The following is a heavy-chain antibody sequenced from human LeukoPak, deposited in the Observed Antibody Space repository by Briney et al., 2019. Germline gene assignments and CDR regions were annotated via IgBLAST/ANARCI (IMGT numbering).Heavy chain of an antibody. V-gene: IGHV5-51*01. J-gene: IGHJ6*03. Sequence: GESLKISCQGSGYTFPIHWIGWVRQTPGKGLEWMGIIYPSDSHTIYSPSFQGQVTVSADKSISTAYLQWSSLKASDTAIYYCVRHYRPPQDSRAAKPTGYYYYYMDVWGTGTTVIVSS. CDR1: GYTFPIHW. CDR3: VRHYRPPQDSRAAKPTGYYYYYMDV. D-gene: IGHD3-16*02. CDR2: IYPSDSHT.